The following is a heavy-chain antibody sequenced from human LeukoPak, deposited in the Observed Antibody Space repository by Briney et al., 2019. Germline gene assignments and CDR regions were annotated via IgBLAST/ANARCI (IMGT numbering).Heavy chain of an antibody. CDR2: ISAYNGNT. CDR1: GDTFTSYG. J-gene: IGHJ6*02. CDR3: ARVPTIFGVVITGRYGMDV. D-gene: IGHD3-3*01. V-gene: IGHV1-18*01. Sequence: ASVKVSCKASGDTFTSYGISWVRQAPGQGLEWMGCISAYNGNTNYAQKLQGRVTMTTDTSPSTAYMELRSLRPDDPAVYYCARVPTIFGVVITGRYGMDVWGQGPTVTVSS.